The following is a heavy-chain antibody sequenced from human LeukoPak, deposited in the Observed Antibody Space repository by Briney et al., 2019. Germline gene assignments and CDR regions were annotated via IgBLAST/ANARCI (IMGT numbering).Heavy chain of an antibody. CDR3: ARDRTGYCTNGVCYVLWTFDY. CDR1: GFTFTNYW. Sequence: SGGSLRLSCAASGFTFTNYWMSWVRQAPGKGLELVANIKQDRSEKYYVDSVKGRFTIPRDNAKNSLYLQMNSLRAEDTAVYYCARDRTGYCTNGVCYVLWTFDYWGQGTLVTVSS. CDR2: IKQDRSEK. V-gene: IGHV3-7*01. J-gene: IGHJ4*02. D-gene: IGHD2-8*01.